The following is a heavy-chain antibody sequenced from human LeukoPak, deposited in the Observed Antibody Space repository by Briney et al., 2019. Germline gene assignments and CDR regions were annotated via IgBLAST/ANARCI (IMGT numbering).Heavy chain of an antibody. Sequence: AAVKVSCKASGYIFPTYGISWVRQASGQGLEWMGWISAYNSLANYAQKLQGRVTMTTDTSTSTAYMELRSLTSDDTAVYFCASTMYSSSWYEDFWGQGTLVTVSS. D-gene: IGHD6-13*01. CDR3: ASTMYSSSWYEDF. J-gene: IGHJ4*02. CDR2: ISAYNSLA. V-gene: IGHV1-18*01. CDR1: GYIFPTYG.